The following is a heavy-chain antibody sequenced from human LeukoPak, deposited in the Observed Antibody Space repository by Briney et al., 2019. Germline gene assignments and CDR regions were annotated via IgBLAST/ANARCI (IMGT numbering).Heavy chain of an antibody. CDR3: AKDHGPAAISVDTAMVTVPYY. J-gene: IGHJ4*02. V-gene: IGHV6-1*01. D-gene: IGHD5-18*01. CDR2: TYYRSKWYH. Sequence: SQTLSLTCAISGDSVSSYSAAWNWIRQSPSRGLEWLGWTYYRSKWYHDYAVSVKSRITINPDTSKNQFSLQLNSVTPEDTALYYCAKDHGPAAISVDTAMVTVPYYWGQGTLVTVSS. CDR1: GDSVSSYSAA.